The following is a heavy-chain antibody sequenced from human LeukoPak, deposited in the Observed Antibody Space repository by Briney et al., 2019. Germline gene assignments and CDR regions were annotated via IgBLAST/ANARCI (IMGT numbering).Heavy chain of an antibody. V-gene: IGHV4-39*01. CDR3: ARRFLEWFFDY. Sequence: SETLSLTCTVSGGSISSSSYYWGWIRQPPGKGLEWIGSIYYSGSTYYNPSLKSRVTISVDTSKNQFSLKLSSVTAADTAVYYCARRFLEWFFDYWGQGTLVTVSS. J-gene: IGHJ4*02. CDR2: IYYSGST. D-gene: IGHD3-3*01. CDR1: GGSISSSSYY.